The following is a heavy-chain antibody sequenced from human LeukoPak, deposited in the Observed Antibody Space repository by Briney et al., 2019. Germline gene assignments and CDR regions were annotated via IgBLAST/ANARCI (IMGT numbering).Heavy chain of an antibody. J-gene: IGHJ6*03. D-gene: IGHD2-2*03. Sequence: SETLSLTCAVYGGSFSGYYWSWIRQPPGKGLEWIGEINHSGSTNYNPSLKSRVTISVDTSKNQFSLKLSSVTAADTAVYYCARGQMGIVVVPAAISELHYYHYMDVWGKGTTVTVSS. V-gene: IGHV4-34*01. CDR1: GGSFSGYY. CDR3: ARGQMGIVVVPAAISELHYYHYMDV. CDR2: INHSGST.